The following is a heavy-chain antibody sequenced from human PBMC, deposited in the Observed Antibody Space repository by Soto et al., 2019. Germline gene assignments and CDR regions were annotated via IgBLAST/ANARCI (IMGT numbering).Heavy chain of an antibody. CDR3: ARGVDAGVDV. CDR1: RYTFTTYD. V-gene: IGHV1-8*01. J-gene: IGHJ6*02. D-gene: IGHD1-1*01. CDR2: MSTNSGST. Sequence: QVQLVQSGAEVTKPGASVKVSCKASRYTFTTYDINWVRQATGQGLEWLGWMSTNSGSTGYAQKFQGRVTMPRDTSMTTAYMELSNLRSEATAMYYCARGVDAGVDVWGQGTTVTVSS.